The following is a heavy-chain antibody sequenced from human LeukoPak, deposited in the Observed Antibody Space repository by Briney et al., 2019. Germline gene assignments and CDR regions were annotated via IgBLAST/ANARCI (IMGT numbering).Heavy chain of an antibody. J-gene: IGHJ3*02. CDR1: GFTFSSYS. CDR2: ISSSSSYI. Sequence: GGPLRLSCAASGFTFSSYSMNWVRQAPGKGLEWVSSISSSSSYIYYADSVKGRFTISRDNAKNSLYLQMNSLRAEDTAVYYCARTGPHDAFDIWGQGTMVTVSS. CDR3: ARTGPHDAFDI. D-gene: IGHD1-1*01. V-gene: IGHV3-21*01.